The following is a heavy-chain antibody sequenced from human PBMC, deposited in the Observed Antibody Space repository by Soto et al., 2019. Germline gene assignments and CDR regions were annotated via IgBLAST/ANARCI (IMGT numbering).Heavy chain of an antibody. V-gene: IGHV1-69*13. Sequence: SVKVSCKASGGTFSSYAISWVRQAPGQGLEWMGGTIPIFGTANYAQKFQGRVTITADESTSTAYMELSSLRSEDTAVYYCARERRITIFGAAKKPNWVYDYWGQGTLVTVSS. CDR3: ARERRITIFGAAKKPNWVYDY. J-gene: IGHJ4*02. CDR1: GGTFSSYA. CDR2: TIPIFGTA. D-gene: IGHD3-3*01.